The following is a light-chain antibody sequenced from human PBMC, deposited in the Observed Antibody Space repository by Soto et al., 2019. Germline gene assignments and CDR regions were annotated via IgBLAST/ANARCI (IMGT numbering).Light chain of an antibody. CDR3: QQYNNWPRT. Sequence: ETVMTQSPVTLSVSPGERATLSCRASQSVSSKLAWYQQKPGHAPRLLIYGASTRATGIPSRFSGSGSGTEFTLTISSLQSEDFAVYYCQQYNNWPRTFGQGTKVEIK. J-gene: IGKJ1*01. CDR2: GAS. CDR1: QSVSSK. V-gene: IGKV3-15*01.